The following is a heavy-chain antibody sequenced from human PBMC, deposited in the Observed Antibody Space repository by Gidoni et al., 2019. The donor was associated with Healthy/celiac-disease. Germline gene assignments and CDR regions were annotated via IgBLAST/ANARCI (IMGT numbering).Heavy chain of an antibody. CDR3: AKDPFSRIAAAGTIDY. CDR2: ISGSGGST. D-gene: IGHD6-13*01. Sequence: APGKGLEWVSAISGSGGSTYYADSVKGRFTISRDNSKNTLYLQMNSLRSEDTAVYYCAKDPFSRIAAAGTIDYWGQGTLVTVSS. J-gene: IGHJ4*02. V-gene: IGHV3-23*01.